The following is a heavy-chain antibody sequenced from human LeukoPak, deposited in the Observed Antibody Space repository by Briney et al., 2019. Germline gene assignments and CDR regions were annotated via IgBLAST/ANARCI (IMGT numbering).Heavy chain of an antibody. J-gene: IGHJ4*02. CDR3: AKLRDVSRILTAGLDY. CDR1: GFTFSSYA. D-gene: IGHD6-13*01. V-gene: IGHV3-23*01. CDR2: ISGSDGST. Sequence: PGGSPRLSCVASGFTFSSYAMSWVRQAPGKGLEWVSCISGSDGSTSSADSVKGRFTISRDNFKNTLYLQMNSLRAEDTAVYYCAKLRDVSRILTAGLDYWGQGTLVTVSS.